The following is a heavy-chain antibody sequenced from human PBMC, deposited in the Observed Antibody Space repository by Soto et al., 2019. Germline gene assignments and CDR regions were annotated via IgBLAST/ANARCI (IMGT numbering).Heavy chain of an antibody. D-gene: IGHD6-13*01. CDR3: ARDRERDAWYEDS. CDR2: ISGIDGST. V-gene: IGHV3-23*02. J-gene: IGHJ4*02. Sequence: EVQLLESGGGLVQPGGSLRLSCVASGFSFSSYAMSWVRQAPGEGLEWVSVISGIDGSTYYGNSVKGRFTISRDDSRNTLYLQMNSLRAEDTVVYYCARDRERDAWYEDSWGQGTLVTVSS. CDR1: GFSFSSYA.